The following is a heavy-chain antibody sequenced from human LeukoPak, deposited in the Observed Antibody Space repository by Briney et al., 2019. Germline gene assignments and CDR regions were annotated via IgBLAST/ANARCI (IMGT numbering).Heavy chain of an antibody. CDR2: ITGSGGFT. CDR3: VRSLDY. Sequence: GGSLRLSCAVSGFTFSSDWMTWVRQAPGKGLEWVSVITGSGGFTQYADSVKGRFTISRDNSKNTVYLQMNSLRVEDTALYYCVRSLDYWGQGTLVTVSS. CDR1: GFTFSSDW. V-gene: IGHV3-23*01. J-gene: IGHJ4*02.